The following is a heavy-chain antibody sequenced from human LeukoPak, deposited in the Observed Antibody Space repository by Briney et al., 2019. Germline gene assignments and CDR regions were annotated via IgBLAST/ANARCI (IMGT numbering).Heavy chain of an antibody. V-gene: IGHV3-7*03. CDR1: GFTFSSYW. J-gene: IGHJ6*02. D-gene: IGHD2-21*01. CDR3: ACGSLDYYYYYGMDV. CDR2: IKQDGSEK. Sequence: GGSLRLSCAASGFTFSSYWMSWVRQAPGKGLEWVANIKQDGSEKYYVDSVKGRFTISRDNAKNSLYLQMNSLRAEDTAVYYCACGSLDYYYYYGMDVWGQGTTVTVSS.